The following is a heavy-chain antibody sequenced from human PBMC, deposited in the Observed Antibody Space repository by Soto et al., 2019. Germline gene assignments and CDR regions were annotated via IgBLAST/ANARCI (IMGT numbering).Heavy chain of an antibody. Sequence: QVQLVQSGAEVKKPGASVKVSCKASGYIFTGNYMHWERQAHGQGLVYMGWINPHNGATNYAQNFQGRDTMTWDTSIRTAYMEVRRLRSDDTAVYYCAPHYPDSSGYVDHWGQGSLVTVYS. CDR3: APHYPDSSGYVDH. CDR2: INPHNGAT. V-gene: IGHV1-2*02. D-gene: IGHD3-22*01. CDR1: GYIFTGNY. J-gene: IGHJ4*02.